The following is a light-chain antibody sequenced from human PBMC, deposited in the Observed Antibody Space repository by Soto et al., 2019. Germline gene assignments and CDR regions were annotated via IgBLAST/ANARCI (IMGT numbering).Light chain of an antibody. CDR1: QRITNY. CDR3: QQSYSTPRT. V-gene: IGKV1-39*01. J-gene: IGKJ5*01. CDR2: ATS. Sequence: DIQMTHSPSSLSASVGDRVTITCRASQRITNYLNWYQQKPGKAPKLLIYATSSLQSGVPSRFSGSGSGTDFSLTISSMEPEDFATYYCQQSYSTPRTFGQGTRLEIK.